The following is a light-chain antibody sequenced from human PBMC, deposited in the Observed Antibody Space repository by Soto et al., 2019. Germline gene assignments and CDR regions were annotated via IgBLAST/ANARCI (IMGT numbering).Light chain of an antibody. CDR2: SNT. Sequence: QSVLTQPPSASAPPGQRVTISCSGSTSNIGSNAVNWYQQLPGTAPKLLIYSNTQRPSGVPDRITGFKSGTSASLAISGLQSEDESTYYCATWDDSLNVWIFGGGTKLTVL. CDR3: ATWDDSLNVWI. CDR1: TSNIGSNA. V-gene: IGLV1-44*01. J-gene: IGLJ2*01.